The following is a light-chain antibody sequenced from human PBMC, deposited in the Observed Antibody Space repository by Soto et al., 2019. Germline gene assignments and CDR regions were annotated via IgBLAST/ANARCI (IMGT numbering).Light chain of an antibody. CDR1: QSVSTN. V-gene: IGKV3-15*01. Sequence: GVSLSAAAVSVSPGERATLSCRASQSVSTNLAWYQQKPGQAPRLLIYGTSTRATGIPARFSGSGSGTEFTLTISSLQAEDVSVYYCKQSNNWPLPFGGGTK. J-gene: IGKJ4*01. CDR3: KQSNNWPLP. CDR2: GTS.